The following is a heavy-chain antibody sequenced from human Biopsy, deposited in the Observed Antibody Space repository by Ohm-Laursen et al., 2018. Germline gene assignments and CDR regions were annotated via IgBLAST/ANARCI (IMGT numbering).Heavy chain of an antibody. CDR3: ARGMRSSGWPYFDS. J-gene: IGHJ4*02. CDR1: GDSVSSGSFY. D-gene: IGHD6-19*01. Sequence: TLSLTCTGSGDSVSSGSFYWTWIRQPPGQGLEYIGYIYDRGSTANYNPSLESRVTMSVDMPKNQFSLKLSSVTAADTAIYYCARGMRSSGWPYFDSWGQGTLVTVSS. V-gene: IGHV4-61*01. CDR2: IYDRGST.